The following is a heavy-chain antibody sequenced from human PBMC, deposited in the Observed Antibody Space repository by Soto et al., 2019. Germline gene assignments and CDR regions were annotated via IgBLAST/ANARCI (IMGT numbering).Heavy chain of an antibody. CDR1: GFTFSSYA. CDR3: AKDRIAAAEPYYYYYGMDV. V-gene: IGHV3-23*01. CDR2: ISGSGGST. Sequence: GGCLRLSCAASGFTFSSYAMSWVRQAPGKGLEWVSAISGSGGSTYYADSVKGRFTISRDNSKNTLYLQMNSLRAEDTAVYYCAKDRIAAAEPYYYYYGMDVWGQGTTVTSP. J-gene: IGHJ6*02. D-gene: IGHD6-13*01.